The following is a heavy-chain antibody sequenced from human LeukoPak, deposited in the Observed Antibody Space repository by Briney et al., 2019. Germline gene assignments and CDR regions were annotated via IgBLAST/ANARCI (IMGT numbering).Heavy chain of an antibody. Sequence: PSETLSLTCTVSGDSINSYYWNWIRQPPGKGLEWIGYIYYSGRTDYNPSLKSRVTISIDTSKNQFSLKLSSVTAADTAVYYRASTGEMYTSGWLFDYWGQGTLVTVSS. V-gene: IGHV4-59*01. CDR2: IYYSGRT. CDR3: ASTGEMYTSGWLFDY. CDR1: GDSINSYY. J-gene: IGHJ4*02. D-gene: IGHD6-19*01.